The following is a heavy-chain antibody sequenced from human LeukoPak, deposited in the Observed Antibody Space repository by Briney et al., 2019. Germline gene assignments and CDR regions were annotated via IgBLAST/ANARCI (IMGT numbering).Heavy chain of an antibody. CDR1: GGSISSFY. V-gene: IGHV4-59*01. Sequence: SQTLSLTCTVSGGSISSFYWGWIRQPPGKGLEWIGFIYYSGSANYNPSLKSRVTISVDMSKNQFSLKLSSVTAADTAFYYCARDRDSSGWFDYWGQGALVTVSS. D-gene: IGHD6-19*01. J-gene: IGHJ4*02. CDR2: IYYSGSA. CDR3: ARDRDSSGWFDY.